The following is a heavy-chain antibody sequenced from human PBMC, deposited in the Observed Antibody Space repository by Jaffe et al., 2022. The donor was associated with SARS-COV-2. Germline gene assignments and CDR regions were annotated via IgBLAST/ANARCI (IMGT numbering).Heavy chain of an antibody. D-gene: IGHD2-15*01. Sequence: QVQLVESGGGVVQPGRSLRLSCAASGFSFSSYGMHWVRQAPGKGLEWVAVISYDRSHISYVDSVKGRFTISRDNSKNTLYLQMNSLRAEDTAVYYCANGRYCSGGRCYPEFDYWGQGTLVTVSS. CDR3: ANGRYCSGGRCYPEFDY. J-gene: IGHJ4*02. V-gene: IGHV3-30*18. CDR1: GFSFSSYG. CDR2: ISYDRSHI.